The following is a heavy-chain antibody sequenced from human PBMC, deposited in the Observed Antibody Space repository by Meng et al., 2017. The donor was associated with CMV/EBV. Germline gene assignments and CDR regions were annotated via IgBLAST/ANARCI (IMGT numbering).Heavy chain of an antibody. V-gene: IGHV3-48*04. Sequence: GESLKISCAASGFTFTTYSMNWVRQAPGKGLEWVSYISSSGSTIYYADSVKGRFTISRDNAKNSLYLQMNSLRAEDTAVYYCARVGFRGQDIVATESLTQPYYCYGMDVWGQGTTVTVSS. CDR1: GFTFTTYS. J-gene: IGHJ6*02. CDR3: ARVGFRGQDIVATESLTQPYYCYGMDV. CDR2: ISSSGSTI. D-gene: IGHD5-12*01.